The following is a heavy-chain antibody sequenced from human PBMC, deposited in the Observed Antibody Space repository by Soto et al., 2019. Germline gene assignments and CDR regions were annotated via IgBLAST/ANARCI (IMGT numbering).Heavy chain of an antibody. D-gene: IGHD6-13*01. CDR2: ISNDGSNE. Sequence: QVQLVESGGGVVQPGRSLRLSCAASGFTFSNYGMHCVRQAPGKGLEWLAVISNDGSNENYADSVKGRFTISRDNSKNMVYLQTNSLRAEDRAVYYCARYSSTTNYYYGMDVWGQGTTVTVSS. CDR3: ARYSSTTNYYYGMDV. J-gene: IGHJ6*02. V-gene: IGHV3-30*03. CDR1: GFTFSNYG.